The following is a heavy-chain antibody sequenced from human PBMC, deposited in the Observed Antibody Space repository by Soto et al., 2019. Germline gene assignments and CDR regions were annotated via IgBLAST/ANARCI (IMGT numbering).Heavy chain of an antibody. CDR2: IIPIFGTA. D-gene: IGHD5-12*01. Sequence: SVKVSCKASGGTFSIYAFSWVRQAPGQGLEWMGGIIPIFGTANYAQKYQGRVTTTADESTSTAKMELNSLRYEDTAIYYYERAICTHVDATMNTGLYYYHGMDVWGQGTTVTVSS. V-gene: IGHV1-69*13. J-gene: IGHJ6*02. CDR1: GGTFSIYA. CDR3: ERAICTHVDATMNTGLYYYHGMDV.